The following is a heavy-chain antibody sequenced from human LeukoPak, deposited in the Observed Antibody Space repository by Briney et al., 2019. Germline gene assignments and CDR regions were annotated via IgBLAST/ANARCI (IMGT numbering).Heavy chain of an antibody. D-gene: IGHD3-10*01. CDR1: GYTFTSYG. J-gene: IGHJ6*03. CDR2: IIAYNGNT. CDR3: ARGSSYYSYYYYYYMDV. Sequence: GASVKVSCKASGYTFTSYGISWVRQAPGQGLEGMGWIIAYNGNTNYAQKLQGRVTMTTDTSTSTAYMELRSLRSDDTAVYYCARGSSYYSYYYYYYMDVWGKGTTVTVSS. V-gene: IGHV1-18*01.